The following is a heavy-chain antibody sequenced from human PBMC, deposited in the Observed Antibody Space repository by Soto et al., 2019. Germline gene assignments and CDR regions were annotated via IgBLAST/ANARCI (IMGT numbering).Heavy chain of an antibody. V-gene: IGHV3-53*01. D-gene: IGHD6-25*01. CDR1: GFTVSSNY. CDR2: IYSGGST. J-gene: IGHJ6*02. Sequence: GGSLRLSCAASGFTVSSNYMSWVRQAPGKGLEWVSVIYSGGSTYYADSVKGRFTISRDNSKNTLYLQMNSLRAEDTAVYYCARDRRGYGYYYYGMDVWGQGTTVTVSS. CDR3: ARDRRGYGYYYYGMDV.